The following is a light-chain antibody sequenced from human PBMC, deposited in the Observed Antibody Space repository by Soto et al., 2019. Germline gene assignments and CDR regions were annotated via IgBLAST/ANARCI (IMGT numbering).Light chain of an antibody. J-gene: IGLJ1*01. CDR2: DDN. V-gene: IGLV2-14*02. CDR1: SSDVGSYNL. Sequence: QSALTQPASVSGSPGQSITISCTGTSSDVGSYNLVSWYQQHPGKAPKLMIYDDNKRPSGIPDRFSGSKSGTSATLGITGFQTGDEADYYCGSWDSSLSADVFGTGTKLTVL. CDR3: GSWDSSLSADV.